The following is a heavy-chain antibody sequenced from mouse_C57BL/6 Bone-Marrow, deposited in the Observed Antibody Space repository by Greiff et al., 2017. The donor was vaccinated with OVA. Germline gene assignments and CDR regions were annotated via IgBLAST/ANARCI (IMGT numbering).Heavy chain of an antibody. CDR2: IYPRSGNT. CDR3: ARVPHYSGSSYAYFDY. Sequence: VQLQQSGAELARPGASVKLSCKASGYTFTSYGISWVKQRTGQGLEWIGEIYPRSGNTYYNEKFKGKATLTADKSSSTAYMELRSLTSEDSSVYFGARVPHYSGSSYAYFDYWGQGTTLTVSS. V-gene: IGHV1-81*01. J-gene: IGHJ2*01. D-gene: IGHD1-1*01. CDR1: GYTFTSYG.